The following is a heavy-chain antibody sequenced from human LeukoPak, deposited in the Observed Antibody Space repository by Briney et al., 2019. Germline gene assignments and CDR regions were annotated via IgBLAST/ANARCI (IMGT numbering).Heavy chain of an antibody. CDR2: IIPIFGTA. CDR3: ARDGGYYYDSSGYYAYYFDY. CDR1: GGTFSSYA. D-gene: IGHD3-22*01. V-gene: IGHV1-69*05. Sequence: GSSVKVSCKASGGTFSSYAISWVRQAPGQGLEWMGRIIPIFGTANYAQKFQGRVTITTDESTSTAYVELSSLRSEDTAVYYCARDGGYYYDSSGYYAYYFDYWGQGTLVTVSS. J-gene: IGHJ4*02.